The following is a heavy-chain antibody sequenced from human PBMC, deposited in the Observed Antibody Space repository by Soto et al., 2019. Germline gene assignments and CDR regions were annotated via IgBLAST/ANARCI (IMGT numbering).Heavy chain of an antibody. CDR2: INSDGSST. CDR3: ARRGAGFDI. V-gene: IGHV3-74*01. Sequence: EVQLVESGGGLVQPGGSLTLSCAASGFTFSNYWMHWVRQAPGKGLVWVSRINSDGSSTTYADYVKGRFTISRDNPKNTLYLEMNSLRAEDTAVYYCARRGAGFDIWGQGTMVTVSS. J-gene: IGHJ3*02. D-gene: IGHD6-19*01. CDR1: GFTFSNYW.